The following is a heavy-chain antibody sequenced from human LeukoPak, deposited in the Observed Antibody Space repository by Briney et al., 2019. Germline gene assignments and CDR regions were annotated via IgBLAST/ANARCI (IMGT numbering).Heavy chain of an antibody. CDR2: ISYSGVS. CDR1: SAAISRSY. J-gene: IGHJ5*02. D-gene: IGHD5-24*01. CDR3: ARLPEGGYATSLGWLDP. Sequence: PSETLSLTCTVPSAAISRSYWIWIRQTPGKGLEWIGYISYSGVSTYNPSLGSRATISRDTSKNEVSLNLSSVTAADTAVYFCARLPEGGYATSLGWLDPWGQGTRVTVSS. V-gene: IGHV4-59*08.